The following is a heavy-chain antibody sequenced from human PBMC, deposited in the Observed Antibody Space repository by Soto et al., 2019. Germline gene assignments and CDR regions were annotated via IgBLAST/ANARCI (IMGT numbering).Heavy chain of an antibody. Sequence: QVQLVQSGAEVRKPGASVKVSCKASGYTFTDYFLHWLRQAPGQGLEWLGGLNPNSGGTTYAQKFQGRVTMTRDTSITTAYMEVNRLQSDDTAVYYCARVGLLVRGIRVNYFDYWGQGTLVTASS. CDR2: LNPNSGGT. J-gene: IGHJ4*02. CDR1: GYTFTDYF. V-gene: IGHV1-2*02. D-gene: IGHD3-10*01. CDR3: ARVGLLVRGIRVNYFDY.